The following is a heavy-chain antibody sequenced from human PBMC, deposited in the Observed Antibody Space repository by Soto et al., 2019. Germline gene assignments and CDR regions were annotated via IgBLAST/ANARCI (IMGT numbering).Heavy chain of an antibody. CDR1: GFTFDDYA. Sequence: EVQLVESGGGLVQPGRSLRLSCAASGFTFDDYAMHWVRQAPGKGLEWVSGISWNSGSIGYADSVKGRFTISRDNAKNSLYLQMNSLRAEDTALYYCAKGHCSSTSCCIDYWGQGTLVTVS. CDR3: AKGHCSSTSCCIDY. V-gene: IGHV3-9*01. CDR2: ISWNSGSI. J-gene: IGHJ4*02. D-gene: IGHD2-2*01.